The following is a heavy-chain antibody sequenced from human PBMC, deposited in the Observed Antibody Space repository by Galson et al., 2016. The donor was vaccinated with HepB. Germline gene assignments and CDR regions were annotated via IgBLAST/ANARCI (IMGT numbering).Heavy chain of an antibody. CDR1: GFTFSRYW. J-gene: IGHJ4*02. CDR2: ISDSGGST. CDR3: AKEHSGYFDY. D-gene: IGHD6-19*01. Sequence: SLRLSCAASGFTFSRYWMSWVRQAPGKGLEWVSAISDSGGSTYYADSVKGRFTISRDKSKNTLYLQMNSLRAEDTAVYYCAKEHSGYFDYWGQGTLVTVSS. V-gene: IGHV3-23*01.